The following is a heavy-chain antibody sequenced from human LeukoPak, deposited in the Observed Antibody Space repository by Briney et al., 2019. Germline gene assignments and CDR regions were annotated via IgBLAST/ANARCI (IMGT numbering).Heavy chain of an antibody. V-gene: IGHV3-21*01. Sequence: GESLRLSCAASGFTFSSYSMNWVRQAPGKGLEWVSSISSSSSYIYYADSVKGRFTISRDNAKNSLYLQMNSLRAEDTAVYYCARVGYDILTGYSWFDPWGQGTLVTVSS. CDR2: ISSSSSYI. CDR1: GFTFSSYS. D-gene: IGHD3-9*01. CDR3: ARVGYDILTGYSWFDP. J-gene: IGHJ5*02.